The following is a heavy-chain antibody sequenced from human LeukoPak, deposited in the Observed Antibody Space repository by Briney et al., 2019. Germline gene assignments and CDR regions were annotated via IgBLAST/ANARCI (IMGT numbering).Heavy chain of an antibody. J-gene: IGHJ5*01. CDR1: GFTFNTHS. Sequence: GGSLTLSCGASGFTFNTHSMTWVRQAPGKGLEWVSSISANGVNTDYLDSVKGRFTIFRDNSKNTLYLQMDTLRAEDTAVYYCVKRSSSCTHNWFDSWGQGSLVTVSS. CDR2: ISANGVNT. CDR3: VKRSSSCTHNWFDS. V-gene: IGHV3-23*01.